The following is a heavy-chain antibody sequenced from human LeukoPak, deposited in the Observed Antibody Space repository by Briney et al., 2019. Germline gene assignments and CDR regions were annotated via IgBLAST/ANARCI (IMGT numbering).Heavy chain of an antibody. CDR3: KRAGPHYDLDV. J-gene: IGHJ6*02. Sequence: GGSLRLSCAATGFTLSSYSMNWVRQAPGKGLEWVSNIYSSRTISYADSVKGRFTISRDSSKNSLYLQMNSLRAEDTAVYYCKRAGPHYDLDVWGQGTTVTVSS. V-gene: IGHV3-48*01. CDR1: GFTLSSYS. CDR2: IYSSRTI. D-gene: IGHD3-3*01.